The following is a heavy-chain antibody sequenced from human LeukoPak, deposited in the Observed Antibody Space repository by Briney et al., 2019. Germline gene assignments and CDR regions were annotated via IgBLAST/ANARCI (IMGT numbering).Heavy chain of an antibody. CDR2: RYDTGGT. CDR3: ARDSGSYSFQS. J-gene: IGHJ4*02. V-gene: IGHV4-59*01. D-gene: IGHD1-26*01. CDR1: GGSISSNY. Sequence: SSETLSLTCTVSGGSISSNYWSWIRQPPGKGLEWIGCRYDTGGTNYNPSLQSRVTISVDTSKNQFSLKLTSVTAADTAVYYCARDSGSYSFQSWGQGTLVTVSS.